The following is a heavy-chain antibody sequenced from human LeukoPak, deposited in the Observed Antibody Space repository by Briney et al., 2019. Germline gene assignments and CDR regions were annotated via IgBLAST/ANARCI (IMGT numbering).Heavy chain of an antibody. CDR2: INHSGST. Sequence: SETLSLTCAVYGGSFSGYYWSWIRQPPGKGLEWIGEINHSGSTNYNPSLKSRVTISVDTSKNQFSLKLSSVTAADTAVYYCARRSGKASDYWGQGTLVTVSS. CDR1: GGSFSGYY. V-gene: IGHV4-34*01. J-gene: IGHJ4*02. D-gene: IGHD4-23*01. CDR3: ARRSGKASDY.